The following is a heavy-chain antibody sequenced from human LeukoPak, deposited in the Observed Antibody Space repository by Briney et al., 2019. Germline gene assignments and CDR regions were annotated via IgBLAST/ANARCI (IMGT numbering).Heavy chain of an antibody. D-gene: IGHD4-17*01. CDR2: IYYSGST. CDR1: GCTVSSGSYY. V-gene: IGHV4-61*01. CDR3: AREGLYGDYVWSLDY. J-gene: IGHJ4*02. Sequence: PSETLCLTCTASGCTVSSGSYYWSWNRQPPGKGLEWIGYIYYSGSTNYNPSLKSRVTISVDSSKNQFSLKLSSVTAADTAVYYCAREGLYGDYVWSLDYWGQGTLVTVSS.